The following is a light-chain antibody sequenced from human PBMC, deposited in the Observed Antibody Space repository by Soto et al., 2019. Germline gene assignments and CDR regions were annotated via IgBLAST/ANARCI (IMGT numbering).Light chain of an antibody. V-gene: IGKV1-5*01. Sequence: DIQMTQSPSTLSGSVGDRVTITCRASQTISSWLAWYQQKPGKAPKLLIYAASTLQSGVPSRFSGSGSGTEFTLTISSLQPDDFATYYCQQYNSYSTFGQGTKVDIK. CDR2: AAS. J-gene: IGKJ1*01. CDR3: QQYNSYST. CDR1: QTISSW.